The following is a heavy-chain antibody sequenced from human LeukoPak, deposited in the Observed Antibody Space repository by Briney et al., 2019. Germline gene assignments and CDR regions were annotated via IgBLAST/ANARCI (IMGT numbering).Heavy chain of an antibody. D-gene: IGHD3-22*01. Sequence: GGSLRLSCAASGFTFSSYAMHWVRQAPGKGLKWVAVTSFDGSDNYYADSVKGRFTISRDNSKNTLYLQMNSLRPDDTAVYYCAKDSSGYLDYWGQGTLVTVSS. CDR2: TSFDGSDN. V-gene: IGHV3-30*04. CDR3: AKDSSGYLDY. J-gene: IGHJ4*02. CDR1: GFTFSSYA.